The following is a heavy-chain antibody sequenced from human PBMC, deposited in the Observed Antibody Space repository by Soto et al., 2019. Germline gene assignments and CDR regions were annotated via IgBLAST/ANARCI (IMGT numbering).Heavy chain of an antibody. Sequence: EVQLLESGGGLVQPGGSLRLSCAASGFTFSSYAMSWVRQAPGKGLEWVSAISGSGGSTYYADSVKGRFTISRDNSKNRLYLQMNSLRAEDTAVYYWAKGGHDYGDYYLSYFDYWGQGTLVTVSS. D-gene: IGHD4-17*01. J-gene: IGHJ4*02. CDR1: GFTFSSYA. CDR3: AKGGHDYGDYYLSYFDY. V-gene: IGHV3-23*01. CDR2: ISGSGGST.